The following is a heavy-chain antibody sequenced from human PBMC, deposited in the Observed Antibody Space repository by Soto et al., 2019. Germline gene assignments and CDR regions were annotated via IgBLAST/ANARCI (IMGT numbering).Heavy chain of an antibody. CDR3: VRANSDSEY. V-gene: IGHV4-59*11. Sequence: QVHLQESGPGLVKPSETLSLTCTVSGGSINHHYWCWIRQPPGKGLEWIGLTYYTGSTTYNPSLKSRVAMSVDTAKDQCSVNLPSRTSVDTAIYYCVRANSDSEYWGQRA. CDR1: GGSINHHY. J-gene: IGHJ4*02. D-gene: IGHD7-27*01. CDR2: TYYTGST.